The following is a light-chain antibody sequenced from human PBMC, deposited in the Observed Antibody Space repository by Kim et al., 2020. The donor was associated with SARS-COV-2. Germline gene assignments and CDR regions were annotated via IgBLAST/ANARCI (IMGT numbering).Light chain of an antibody. J-gene: IGKJ2*01. CDR1: EAIETW. CDR2: LAS. V-gene: IGKV1-5*03. CDR3: QHYSRFPYT. Sequence: SASVGARVTITCRASEAIETWLAWYQQKPGKVPSLLIYLASTLENGVPSRFSGSGSGTEFTLTINGLQPDDFATYYCQHYSRFPYTFGQGTKLEI.